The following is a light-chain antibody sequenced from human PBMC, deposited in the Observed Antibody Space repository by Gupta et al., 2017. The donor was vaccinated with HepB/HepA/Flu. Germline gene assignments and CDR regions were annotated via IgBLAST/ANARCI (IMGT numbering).Light chain of an antibody. J-gene: IGKJ2*01. V-gene: IGKV2-30*02. CDR3: MQTSHWPYT. CDR2: KVS. CDR1: QSLVHTEGNIF. Sequence: DVVMTHSPLSLPVSLGQPASISCRSSQSLVHTEGNIFLNWFRQRPGQSPRRLIYKVSNRDSGVPDRFSGSGSDTDFTLKISRVEAEDVGVYFCMQTSHWPYTFGQGTKLEI.